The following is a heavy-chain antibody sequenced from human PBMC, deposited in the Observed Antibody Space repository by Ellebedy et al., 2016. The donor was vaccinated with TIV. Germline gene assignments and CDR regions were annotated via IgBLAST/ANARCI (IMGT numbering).Heavy chain of an antibody. V-gene: IGHV1-18*01. J-gene: IGHJ4*03. CDR2: ISAYNGNT. CDR1: GYTFTSYG. Sequence: ASVKVSCKASGYTFTSYGISWVRPAPGHGLEWMGWISAYNGNTNYAQKLQGRVTMTTDTSTSTAYMELRSLRSDDTAVYYCARSKNYYDSSGYPDYWGQGTMVTVSP. D-gene: IGHD3-22*01. CDR3: ARSKNYYDSSGYPDY.